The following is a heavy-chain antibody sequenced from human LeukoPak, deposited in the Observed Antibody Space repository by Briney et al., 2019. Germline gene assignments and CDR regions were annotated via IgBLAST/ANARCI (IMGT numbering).Heavy chain of an antibody. J-gene: IGHJ4*02. CDR2: IYSGTI. CDR3: ARRAGAYSHHYDY. V-gene: IGHV3-53*01. Sequence: PGGSLRLSCTVSGFTVSSNSMSWVRQAPGKGLEWVSFIYSGTIHYSDSVKGRFTISRDNSKNTLYLQMNSLRAEDTAVYYCARRAGAYSHHYDYWGQRTLVTVSS. CDR1: GFTVSSNS. D-gene: IGHD4/OR15-4a*01.